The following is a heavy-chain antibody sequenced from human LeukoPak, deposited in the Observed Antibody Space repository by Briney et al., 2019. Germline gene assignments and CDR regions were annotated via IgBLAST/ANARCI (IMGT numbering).Heavy chain of an antibody. CDR1: GYSISSGYY. Sequence: SETLSLTCTVSGYSISSGYYWGWIRQPPGKGLEWIGSIYHSGSTYYNPSLKSRVTISVDTSKNQFSLKLSSVTAADTAVYYCARDYHDILTGVYYYYYYMDVWGKGTTVTVSS. D-gene: IGHD3-9*01. J-gene: IGHJ6*03. V-gene: IGHV4-38-2*02. CDR3: ARDYHDILTGVYYYYYYMDV. CDR2: IYHSGST.